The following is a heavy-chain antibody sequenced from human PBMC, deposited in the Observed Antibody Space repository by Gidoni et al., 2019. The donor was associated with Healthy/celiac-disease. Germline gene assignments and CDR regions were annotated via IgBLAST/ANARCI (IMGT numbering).Heavy chain of an antibody. Sequence: PPGKGLEWIGEINHSGSTNYNPSLKSRVTISVPTSKNQFSLKLSSVTAADTAVYYCARGRGGYNYWVRVNWFDPWGQGTLVTVSS. V-gene: IGHV4-34*01. CDR3: ARGRGGYNYWVRVNWFDP. D-gene: IGHD5-12*01. J-gene: IGHJ5*02. CDR2: INHSGST.